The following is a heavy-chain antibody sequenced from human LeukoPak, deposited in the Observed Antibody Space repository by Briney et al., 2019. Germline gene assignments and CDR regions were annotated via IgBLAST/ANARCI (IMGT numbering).Heavy chain of an antibody. CDR1: GFTFSSYS. CDR2: ISSSSSYI. CDR3: VRDQYYYDSSGYYGEFDY. Sequence: GGSLRLSCAASGFTFSSYSMNWVRQAPGKGLEWVSSISSSSSYIYYADSVKGRFTISRDNAKNSLYLQMNSLRAEDTAVYYCVRDQYYYDSSGYYGEFDYWGQGTLVTVSS. J-gene: IGHJ4*02. D-gene: IGHD3-22*01. V-gene: IGHV3-21*01.